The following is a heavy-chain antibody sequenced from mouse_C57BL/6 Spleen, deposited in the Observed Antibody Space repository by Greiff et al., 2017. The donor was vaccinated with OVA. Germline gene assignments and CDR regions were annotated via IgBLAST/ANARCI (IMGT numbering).Heavy chain of an antibody. J-gene: IGHJ3*01. Sequence: VKVVESGPGLVAPSQSLSITCTVSGFSLTSYGVDWVRQSPGKGLEWLGVIWGVGSTNYNSALKSRLSISKDNSKSQVFLKMNSLQTDDTAMYYCARALDDGSFAYWGQGTLVTVSA. CDR1: GFSLTSYG. CDR3: ARALDDGSFAY. V-gene: IGHV2-6*01. D-gene: IGHD2-3*01. CDR2: IWGVGST.